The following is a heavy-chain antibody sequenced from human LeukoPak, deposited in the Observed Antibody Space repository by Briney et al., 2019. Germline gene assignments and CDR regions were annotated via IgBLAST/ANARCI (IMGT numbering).Heavy chain of an antibody. V-gene: IGHV1-69*01. CDR3: ARDYCTNGVCYPQ. J-gene: IGHJ4*02. D-gene: IGHD2-8*01. Sequence: ASVKVSCKASGGTFSSYAISWVRQAPGQGLEWMGGIIPIFGTANYAQKFQGRVTITADESTSTAYMELSRLRSEDTAVYYCARDYCTNGVCYPQWGQGTLVTIPS. CDR2: IIPIFGTA. CDR1: GGTFSSYA.